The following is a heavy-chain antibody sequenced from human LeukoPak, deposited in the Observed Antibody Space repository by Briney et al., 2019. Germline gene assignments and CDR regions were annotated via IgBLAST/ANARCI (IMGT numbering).Heavy chain of an antibody. D-gene: IGHD1-14*01. Sequence: GGPVKVSCKASGYTFTGYYMHWVRQAPGQGLEWMGWINPNSGGTNYAQKFQGRVTMTRDTSIITAYMDLSRLRSDDTVVYYCARGAPNGMTYNYFDYWGQGTLVTVSS. J-gene: IGHJ4*02. V-gene: IGHV1-2*02. CDR3: ARGAPNGMTYNYFDY. CDR1: GYTFTGYY. CDR2: INPNSGGT.